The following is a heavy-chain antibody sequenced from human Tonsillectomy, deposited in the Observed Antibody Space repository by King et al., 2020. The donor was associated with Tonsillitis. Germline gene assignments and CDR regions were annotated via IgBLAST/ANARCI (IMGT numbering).Heavy chain of an antibody. CDR2: ISNDGSNK. V-gene: IGHV3-30-3*01. D-gene: IGHD4-17*01. Sequence: VQLVESGGGVVHPGRSMRLACAASGFTFSSYAMRWVRPAQCKGMEWVSEISNDGSNKYFADSVKGRLTISRDNSKKPLYLEMASLRPEDTAVYYCARRDGALDYYYYGMDVWGQGTTVTVSS. CDR3: ARRDGALDYYYYGMDV. CDR1: GFTFSSYA. J-gene: IGHJ6*02.